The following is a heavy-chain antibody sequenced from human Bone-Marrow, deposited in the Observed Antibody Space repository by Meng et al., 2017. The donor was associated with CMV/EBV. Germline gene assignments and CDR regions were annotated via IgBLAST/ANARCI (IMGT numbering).Heavy chain of an antibody. CDR1: GFTFSYYA. J-gene: IGHJ2*01. CDR3: ARGRPVYYYDSSVDWYFDL. CDR2: ISYGGSNT. V-gene: IGHV3-30*04. Sequence: GGSLRLSCAASGFTFSYYAMHWVRQAPGKGLEWVAFISYGGSNTYYADFLKGRFTISRDNSQNTLYLQMNSLRPEDTAVYYCARGRPVYYYDSSVDWYFDLWGRGTLVTVSS. D-gene: IGHD3-22*01.